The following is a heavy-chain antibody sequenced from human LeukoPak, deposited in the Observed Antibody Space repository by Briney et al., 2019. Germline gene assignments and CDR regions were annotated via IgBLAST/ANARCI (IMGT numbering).Heavy chain of an antibody. CDR1: GFTFSTYT. J-gene: IGHJ4*02. D-gene: IGHD2-15*01. CDR3: ARGGYCSGGSCGTDY. Sequence: PGGSLRLSCAASGFTFSTYTMNWVRQAPGKGLKWVSSISSSSSYIYYADSVKGRFTISRDNAQNSLFLQKNSLRAEDTAVYYCARGGYCSGGSCGTDYWGQGTLVTVSS. V-gene: IGHV3-21*01. CDR2: ISSSSSYI.